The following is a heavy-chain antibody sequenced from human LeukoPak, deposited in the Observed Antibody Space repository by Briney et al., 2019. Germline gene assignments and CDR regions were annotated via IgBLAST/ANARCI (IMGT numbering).Heavy chain of an antibody. CDR2: IYHSGST. D-gene: IGHD3-10*01. J-gene: IGHJ5*02. Sequence: PETLSLTCTVSGYSISSGYYWGWIRQPPGKGLEWIGSIYHSGSTNYNPSLKSRVTISVDTSKNQFSLKLSSVTAADTAVYYCARHFVGELLSEKSLLWFGELLGFDPWGQGTLVTVSS. CDR1: GYSISSGYY. V-gene: IGHV4-38-2*02. CDR3: ARHFVGELLSEKSLLWFGELLGFDP.